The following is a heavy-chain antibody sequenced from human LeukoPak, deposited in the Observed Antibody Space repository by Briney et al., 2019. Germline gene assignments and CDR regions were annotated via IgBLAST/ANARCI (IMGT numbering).Heavy chain of an antibody. Sequence: PGGSVRLPCSASGFTFSSYAMHWVRQAPGKGLEYVSAISSNGGSTYYAGSVKGRFTISRDNSKNTLYLQMSSLRAEDTAVYYCVKGRVAGTAWGRENLVTVSS. V-gene: IGHV3-64D*09. CDR1: GFTFSSYA. D-gene: IGHD6-19*01. CDR2: ISSNGGST. J-gene: IGHJ5*02. CDR3: VKGRVAGTA.